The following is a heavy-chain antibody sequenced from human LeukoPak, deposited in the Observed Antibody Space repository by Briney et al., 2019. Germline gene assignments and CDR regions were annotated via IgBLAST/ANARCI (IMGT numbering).Heavy chain of an antibody. D-gene: IGHD1-20*01. J-gene: IGHJ6*03. Sequence: ASVKVSCKASGYTFTSYYMHWVRQAPGQGLEWMGWVNTNTGNPTYAQGFTGRFVFSLDTSVSTAYLQISSLKAEDTAVYYCARDGTYNWNRNHYYYYYMDVWGKGTTVTVSS. CDR3: ARDGTYNWNRNHYYYYYMDV. CDR2: VNTNTGNP. CDR1: GYTFTSYY. V-gene: IGHV7-4-1*02.